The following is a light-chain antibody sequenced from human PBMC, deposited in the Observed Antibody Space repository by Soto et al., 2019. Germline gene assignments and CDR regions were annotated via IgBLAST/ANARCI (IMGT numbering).Light chain of an antibody. J-gene: IGKJ4*01. CDR3: QQSSSTPQT. V-gene: IGKV1-39*01. Sequence: EIQMKKSPSSLPASVGDRVTITCRASQSISSYLSWYQQKPGKAPKLLINVASTLQSGVPSRFSGSGSGTDFTLAISSLQPEDFATYYCQQSSSTPQTFGGGTKVDIK. CDR2: VAS. CDR1: QSISSY.